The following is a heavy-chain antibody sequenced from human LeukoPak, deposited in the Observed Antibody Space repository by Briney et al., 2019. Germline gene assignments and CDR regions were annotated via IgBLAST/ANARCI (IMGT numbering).Heavy chain of an antibody. Sequence: PGGSLRLSCAASGFTFSDYYMSWIRQAPGKGLEWVSYISSSGSTIYYADSVKGRFTISRDNAKNSLYLQMNSLRAEDTALYYCAKDSSAVAGRGPLDYWGQGTLVTVSS. CDR1: GFTFSDYY. CDR2: ISSSGSTI. D-gene: IGHD6-19*01. V-gene: IGHV3-11*01. CDR3: AKDSSAVAGRGPLDY. J-gene: IGHJ4*02.